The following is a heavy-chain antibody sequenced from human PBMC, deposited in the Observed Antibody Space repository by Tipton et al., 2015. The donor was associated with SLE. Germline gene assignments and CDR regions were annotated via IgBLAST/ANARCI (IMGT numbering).Heavy chain of an antibody. D-gene: IGHD3-10*01. Sequence: TLSLTCTVSGGPISSYYWTWIRQPPGKGLEWIGYSYYSGSTIYNPSLKSRVTISVDTSKNQFSLNLSSVTAADTAVYYCARRRFGARGDAFDFWGQGTMVTVSS. J-gene: IGHJ3*01. V-gene: IGHV4-59*08. CDR1: GGPISSYY. CDR2: SYYSGST. CDR3: ARRRFGARGDAFDF.